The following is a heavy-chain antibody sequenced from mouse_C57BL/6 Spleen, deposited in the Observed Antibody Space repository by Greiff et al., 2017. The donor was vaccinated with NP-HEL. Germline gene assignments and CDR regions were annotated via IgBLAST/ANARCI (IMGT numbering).Heavy chain of an antibody. V-gene: IGHV5-17*01. D-gene: IGHD1-1*01. CDR3: AREDTTVLDY. J-gene: IGHJ4*01. Sequence: EVKLVESGGGLVKPGGSLKLSCAASGFTFSDYGMHWVRQAPEKGLEWVAYISSGSSTIYYADTVKGRFTIARDNAKNTLFLQMTSLRSEDTAMYYCAREDTTVLDYWGQGTSVTVSS. CDR1: GFTFSDYG. CDR2: ISSGSSTI.